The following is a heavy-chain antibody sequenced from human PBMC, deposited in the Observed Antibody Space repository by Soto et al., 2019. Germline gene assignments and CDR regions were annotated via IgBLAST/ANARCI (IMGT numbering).Heavy chain of an antibody. J-gene: IGHJ6*02. Sequence: PSETLSLTCTVSGDSISSYYWSWIRQPPGKGLEWIGYIDYSGSTNYNPSLKSRVTISVDTSKNQFSLKLSSVTAADTAVYYCARVSGIYYYGMDVWGQGTTVTVS. D-gene: IGHD3-10*01. V-gene: IGHV4-59*01. CDR1: GDSISSYY. CDR2: IDYSGST. CDR3: ARVSGIYYYGMDV.